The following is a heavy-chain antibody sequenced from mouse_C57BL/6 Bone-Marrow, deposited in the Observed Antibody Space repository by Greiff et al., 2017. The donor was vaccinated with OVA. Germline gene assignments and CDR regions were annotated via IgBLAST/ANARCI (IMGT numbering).Heavy chain of an antibody. CDR1: GYTFTSSW. CDR3: ARDGYDDFDY. Sequence: QVQLQQPGAALVMPGASVKLSCKASGYTFTSSWMPWVKQRPGQGIEWIGAIAPSDSYTNYNQKFKGKSTLTLDKSSSTAYMQLSRLTSAASAVYYCARDGYDDFDYWGQGTTRTVSS. V-gene: IGHV1-69*01. J-gene: IGHJ2*01. D-gene: IGHD2-2*01. CDR2: IAPSDSYT.